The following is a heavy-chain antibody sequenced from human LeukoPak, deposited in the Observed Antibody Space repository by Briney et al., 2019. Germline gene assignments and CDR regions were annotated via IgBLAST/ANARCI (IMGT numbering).Heavy chain of an antibody. V-gene: IGHV1-69*04. Sequence: HVASVKVSCKASGGTFSSYAISWVRQAPGQGLEWMGRIIPILGIANYAQKFQGRVTITADKSTSTAYMELSRLRSDDTAVYYCARGGVEHLGYSYGFWGQGTLVTVSS. CDR1: GGTFSSYA. D-gene: IGHD5-18*01. CDR3: ARGGVEHLGYSYGF. J-gene: IGHJ4*02. CDR2: IIPILGIA.